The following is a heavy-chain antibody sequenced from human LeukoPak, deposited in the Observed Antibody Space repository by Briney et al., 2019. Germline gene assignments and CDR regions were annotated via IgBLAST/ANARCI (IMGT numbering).Heavy chain of an antibody. CDR2: VSGNGANT. Sequence: GGSLRLSCAASGLTFISHTMSWIRQAPGKGREWVSGVSGNGANTYYADSVKGRFTISRDKVVNTLYLHMKSLRLDDTAVYYCAKGRGLAVRPPNEGFFDQWGLGTLVTVSS. CDR1: GLTFISHT. V-gene: IGHV3-23*01. D-gene: IGHD6-6*01. CDR3: AKGRGLAVRPPNEGFFDQ. J-gene: IGHJ4*02.